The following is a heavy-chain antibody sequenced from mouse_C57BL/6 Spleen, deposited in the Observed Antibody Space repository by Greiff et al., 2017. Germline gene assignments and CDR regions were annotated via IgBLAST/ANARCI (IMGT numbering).Heavy chain of an antibody. Sequence: QVTLKESGPGILQSSQTLSLTCSFSGFSLSTSGMGVSWLRQPSGKGLEWLVLIYWGDDKRYNPSLKSRITISKVTSRNQVFLNITRVDTADTATYYCARGYGNYEAWFAYWGQGTLVTVSA. D-gene: IGHD2-1*01. CDR1: GFSLSTSGMG. J-gene: IGHJ3*01. CDR3: ARGYGNYEAWFAY. CDR2: IYWGDDK. V-gene: IGHV8-12*01.